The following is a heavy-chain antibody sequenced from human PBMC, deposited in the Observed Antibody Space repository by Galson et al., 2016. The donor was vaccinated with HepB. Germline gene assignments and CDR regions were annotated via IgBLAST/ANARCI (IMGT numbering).Heavy chain of an antibody. D-gene: IGHD2-21*02. Sequence: SVKVSCKASAVTLFTFAISWVRQAPGQGLEWIGVINPIFGTPNYAQTFQGRATITADRSTTTAYMQMSSLRSEDTAVYYCVRDLWASMTSVTSSDAFDIWGQGTKVTVSS. CDR1: AVTLFTFA. CDR3: VRDLWASMTSVTSSDAFDI. J-gene: IGHJ3*02. V-gene: IGHV1-69*06. CDR2: INPIFGTP.